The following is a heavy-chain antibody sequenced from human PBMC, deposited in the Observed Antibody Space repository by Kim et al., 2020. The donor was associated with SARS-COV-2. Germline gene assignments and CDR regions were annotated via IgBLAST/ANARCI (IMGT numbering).Heavy chain of an antibody. V-gene: IGHV3-23*01. CDR3: AREYRLRSSSRYADY. D-gene: IGHD6-6*01. Sequence: DSVGGRFTISRDNSMNTLYLEMTSLSAEDTAVYYCAREYRLRSSSRYADYWGPGTLVTVSS. J-gene: IGHJ4*02.